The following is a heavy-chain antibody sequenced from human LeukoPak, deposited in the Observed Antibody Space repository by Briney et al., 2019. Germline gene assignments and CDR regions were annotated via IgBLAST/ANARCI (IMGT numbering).Heavy chain of an antibody. V-gene: IGHV1-8*02. CDR1: GYTFTSYG. CDR2: MNPNSGNT. CDR3: ASNTAVAGTEGDYYYYMDV. D-gene: IGHD6-19*01. Sequence: ASVKVSCKASGYTFTSYGISWVRQATGQGLEWMGWMNPNSGNTGYAQKFQGRVTMTRNTSISTAYMELSSLRSEDTAVYYCASNTAVAGTEGDYYYYMDVWGKGTTVTVSS. J-gene: IGHJ6*03.